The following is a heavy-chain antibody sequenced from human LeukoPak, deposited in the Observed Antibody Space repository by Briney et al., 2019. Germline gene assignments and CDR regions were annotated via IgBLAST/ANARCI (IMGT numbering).Heavy chain of an antibody. CDR3: ARGSRYRSGGSCYYFDY. J-gene: IGHJ4*02. D-gene: IGHD2-15*01. V-gene: IGHV1-69*13. CDR2: IIPIFGTA. Sequence: SVKVSCQATGGTFSSYAISWVRQAPGQGLEWMGGIIPIFGTANYAQKFQGRVTITADESTSTAYMELSSLRSEDTAVYYCARGSRYRSGGSCYYFDYWGQGTLVTVSS. CDR1: GGTFSSYA.